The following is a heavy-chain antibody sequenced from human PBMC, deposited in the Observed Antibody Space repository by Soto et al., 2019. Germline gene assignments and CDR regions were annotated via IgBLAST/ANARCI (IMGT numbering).Heavy chain of an antibody. V-gene: IGHV4-39*01. J-gene: IGHJ4*02. Sequence: KRAETLSLTCTVSGGSVISSSYYCVWIRQPPGSGLELIGSIYYSGNTYYNPSLKSRVTISVDTSKNQFSLKLSSVTAADTAVYYCARHAGGYSSSWWSSEGLDYWGQGTLVTVSS. CDR1: GGSVISSSYY. CDR2: IYYSGNT. CDR3: ARHAGGYSSSWWSSEGLDY. D-gene: IGHD6-13*01.